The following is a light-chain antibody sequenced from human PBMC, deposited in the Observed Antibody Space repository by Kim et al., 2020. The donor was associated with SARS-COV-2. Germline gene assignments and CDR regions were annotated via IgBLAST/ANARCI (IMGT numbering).Light chain of an antibody. V-gene: IGLV3-1*01. CDR2: QDS. J-gene: IGLJ3*02. Sequence: VSPGQTASTSCSGDKLGDKFACWYQQRPGQSPVVVIYQDSTRPSGIPERFSGSNSGDTATLTISDTQAIDEADYYCQTWDSKTIVFGGGTQLTVL. CDR3: QTWDSKTIV. CDR1: KLGDKF.